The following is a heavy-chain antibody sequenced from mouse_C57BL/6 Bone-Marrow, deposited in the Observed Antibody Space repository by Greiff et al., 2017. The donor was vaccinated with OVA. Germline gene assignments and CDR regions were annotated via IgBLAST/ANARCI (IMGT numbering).Heavy chain of an antibody. Sequence: EVQLVESGGGLVQSGRSLRLSCATSGFTFSDFYMEWVRQAPGKGLEWIAASRNKANDYTTEYSASVKGRFIVSRDTSQSILYLQMNALRAEDTAIYYCARNDGPYWYFDVWGKGTTVTVSS. CDR1: GFTFSDFY. J-gene: IGHJ1*03. CDR3: ARNDGPYWYFDV. CDR2: SRNKANDYTT. V-gene: IGHV7-1*01.